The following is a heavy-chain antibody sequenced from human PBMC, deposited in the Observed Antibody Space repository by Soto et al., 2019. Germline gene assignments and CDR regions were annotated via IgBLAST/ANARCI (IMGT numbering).Heavy chain of an antibody. CDR3: ERLLRCDHYYYGMDV. V-gene: IGHV5-51*01. CDR1: GYSFTSYW. J-gene: IGHJ6*02. CDR2: IYPGDSDT. D-gene: IGHD3-3*01. Sequence: PGESLKISCKGSGYSFTSYWIGWVRQMPGKGLEWMGIIYPGDSDTRYSPSFQGQVTISADKSISTAYLQWSSLKASDTAMYYCERLLRCDHYYYGMDVWGQWTTVTVS.